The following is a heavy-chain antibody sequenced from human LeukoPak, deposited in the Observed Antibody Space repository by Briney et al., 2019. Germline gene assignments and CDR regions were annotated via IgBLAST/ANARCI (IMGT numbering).Heavy chain of an antibody. Sequence: GRSLRLSCAASGFTFRSYGMHWVRQAPGKGLEWVAVMSFDGSDKHYSDSVKGRFTISRDNSKNTLYLQMSSLRAEDTAVYYCVKDFRGGAVVVAAPQFDYWGQGTLVSVSS. CDR2: MSFDGSDK. V-gene: IGHV3-30*18. CDR3: VKDFRGGAVVVAAPQFDY. D-gene: IGHD2-15*01. J-gene: IGHJ4*02. CDR1: GFTFRSYG.